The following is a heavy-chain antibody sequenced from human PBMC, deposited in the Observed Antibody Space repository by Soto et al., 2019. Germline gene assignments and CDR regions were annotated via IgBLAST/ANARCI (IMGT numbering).Heavy chain of an antibody. CDR2: IRSSSSTI. J-gene: IGHJ4*02. D-gene: IGHD4-17*01. Sequence: EVQLVESGGGLVQPGGSLRLSCAASGFTFSSYSMNWVRQAPGKGREWVSYIRSSSSTIYYAYSVKGRFTISRDNAKNSLYLQMNSLRAEDTDVYYCARDLNYGLFDYWGQGTLVTVSS. V-gene: IGHV3-48*01. CDR1: GFTFSSYS. CDR3: ARDLNYGLFDY.